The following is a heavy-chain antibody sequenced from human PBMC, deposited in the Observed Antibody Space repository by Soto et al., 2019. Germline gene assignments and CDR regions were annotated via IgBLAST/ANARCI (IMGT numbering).Heavy chain of an antibody. Sequence: PSETLSLTCTVSGGSISSGGYYWSWIRQHPGKGLEWIGYIYYSGSTYYNPFLKSRVTISVDTSKNQFSLKLSSVTAADTAVYYSARDRGVTATITPYYYYGMDVWGQGTTVSV. CDR1: GGSISSGGYY. J-gene: IGHJ6*02. D-gene: IGHD5-12*01. V-gene: IGHV4-31*03. CDR2: IYYSGST. CDR3: ARDRGVTATITPYYYYGMDV.